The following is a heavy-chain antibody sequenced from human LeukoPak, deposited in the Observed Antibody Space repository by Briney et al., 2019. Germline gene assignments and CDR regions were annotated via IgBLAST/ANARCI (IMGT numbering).Heavy chain of an antibody. CDR3: ARGHSSSWYSDY. CDR2: IYNSGST. Sequence: PSETLSLTCTVSGGSISSSSYYWGWIRQPPGKGLEWIGYIYNSGSTNYNPSLKRRATISVDTSKNQVSLKVTSVTAADTAVYYCARGHSSSWYSDYWGQGTLVTVSS. J-gene: IGHJ4*02. V-gene: IGHV4-61*05. D-gene: IGHD6-13*01. CDR1: GGSISSSSYY.